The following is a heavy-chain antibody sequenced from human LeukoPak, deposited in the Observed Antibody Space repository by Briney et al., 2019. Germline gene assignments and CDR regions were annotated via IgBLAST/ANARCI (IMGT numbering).Heavy chain of an antibody. CDR2: IIPIFGTA. Sequence: SVKVSCKASGGTFTSYAISWVRQAPGHGLEWMGGIIPIFGTANYAQKFQGRVTITTDESTSTAYMELSSLRSEDTAVYYCARVRYDFCFDYWGQGTLVTVSS. CDR3: ARVRYDFCFDY. J-gene: IGHJ4*02. V-gene: IGHV1-69*05. CDR1: GGTFTSYA. D-gene: IGHD3-3*01.